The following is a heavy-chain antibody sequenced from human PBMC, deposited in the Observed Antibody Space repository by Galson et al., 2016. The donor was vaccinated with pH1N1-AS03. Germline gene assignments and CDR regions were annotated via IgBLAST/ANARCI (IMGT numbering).Heavy chain of an antibody. J-gene: IGHJ3*01. Sequence: SLRLSCAAPGFTFEDHAMHWVRQIPGRGLEWVSHISWNSGKLGYAASVNGRFTISRDNAKNSVYLQMNRLRLEDTALYYCARDRLWSGDNEPFDLWGQGTVVTVS. CDR1: GFTFEDHA. D-gene: IGHD3-10*01. CDR3: ARDRLWSGDNEPFDL. CDR2: ISWNSGKL. V-gene: IGHV3-9*01.